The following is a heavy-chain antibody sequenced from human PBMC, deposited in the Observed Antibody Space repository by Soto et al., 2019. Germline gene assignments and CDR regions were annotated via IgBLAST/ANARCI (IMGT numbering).Heavy chain of an antibody. Sequence: QVQLVQSGAEVKKPGSSVKVSCKASGGTFSSYAISWVRQAPGQGLEWMRGIIPIFGTANYAQKFQGRVTITADKSTSTAYMELSSLRSEDTAVYYCARAYCGGDCYSYYYYYGMDVWGQGTTVTVSS. D-gene: IGHD2-21*02. CDR3: ARAYCGGDCYSYYYYYGMDV. V-gene: IGHV1-69*06. CDR1: GGTFSSYA. CDR2: IIPIFGTA. J-gene: IGHJ6*02.